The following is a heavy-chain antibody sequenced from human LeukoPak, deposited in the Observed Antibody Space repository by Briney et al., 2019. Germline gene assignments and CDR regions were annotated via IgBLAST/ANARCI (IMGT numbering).Heavy chain of an antibody. D-gene: IGHD3-3*01. Sequence: PSETLSLTCAVYGGSFSGYYWSWIRQPPGKGLEWIGEINHSGSTNYNPSLKSRVTISVDTSKNQFSLKLSSVTAADTAVYYCARGGRYYDFRSGYPAAIDYWGQGTLVTVSS. V-gene: IGHV4-34*01. CDR3: ARGGRYYDFRSGYPAAIDY. J-gene: IGHJ4*02. CDR2: INHSGST. CDR1: GGSFSGYY.